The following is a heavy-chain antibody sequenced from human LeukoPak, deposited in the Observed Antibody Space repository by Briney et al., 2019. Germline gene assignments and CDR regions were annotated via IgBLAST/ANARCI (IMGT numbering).Heavy chain of an antibody. CDR3: AKASENWFDP. CDR1: GFTFSSYA. Sequence: GGSLGLSCAASGFTFSSYAMSWVRQAPGKGLEWVANIKQDGSEKYYVDSVKGRFTISRDNAKNSLYLQMNSLRAEDTAVYYCAKASENWFDPWGQGTLVTVSS. CDR2: IKQDGSEK. J-gene: IGHJ5*02. V-gene: IGHV3-7*01.